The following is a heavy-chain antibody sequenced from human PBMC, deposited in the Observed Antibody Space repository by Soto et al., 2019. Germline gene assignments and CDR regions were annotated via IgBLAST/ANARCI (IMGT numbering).Heavy chain of an antibody. CDR1: GGYFSGYY. CDR2: INHSGST. CDR3: ARDAHYTIFGVVIRGHWFDP. V-gene: IGHV4-34*01. J-gene: IGHJ5*02. Sequence: SETLSLTCAVYGGYFSGYYWSWIRQPPGKGLEWIGEINHSGSTNYNPSLKSRVTISVDTSKNQFSLKLSSVTAADTAVYYCARDAHYTIFGVVIRGHWFDPWGQGTLVTVSS. D-gene: IGHD3-3*01.